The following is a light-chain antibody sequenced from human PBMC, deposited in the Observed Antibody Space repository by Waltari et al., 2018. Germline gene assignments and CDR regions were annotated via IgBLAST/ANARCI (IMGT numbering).Light chain of an antibody. CDR2: GES. V-gene: IGKV3-20*01. Sequence: EIVLTQSPVTLSLSPGERATLSCRASQSVSSSYLAWYQQKPGQAPRLLIYGESFRATGIPDRFSGSGSGTDFTLTISRLETEDVAVFYCQQFGGGFTFGPGTKVDIK. CDR3: QQFGGGFT. J-gene: IGKJ3*01. CDR1: QSVSSSY.